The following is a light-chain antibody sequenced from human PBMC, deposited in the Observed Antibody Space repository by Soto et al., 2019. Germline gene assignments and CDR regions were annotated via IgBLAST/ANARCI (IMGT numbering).Light chain of an antibody. CDR1: QSVSNSY. Sequence: EVVLTQSPGTLSLSAGERATLSCRASQSVSNSYLAWYQQKPGQAPRLLIYGASTRATGIPDRFSGSGSGTDFTLTISSLEPEDFAVYYCQQRSNWPMSTFGQGTRLEIK. CDR2: GAS. V-gene: IGKV3D-20*02. CDR3: QQRSNWPMST. J-gene: IGKJ5*01.